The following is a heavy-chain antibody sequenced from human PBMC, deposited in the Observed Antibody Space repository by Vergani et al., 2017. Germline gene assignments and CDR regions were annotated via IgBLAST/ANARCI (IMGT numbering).Heavy chain of an antibody. Sequence: QVQLVQSGAEVKKPGASVKVSCKASGYTFTSYYMHWVRQAPGQGLEWMGIINPSGGSTSYAQKFQGRVTMTRDTSTSTVYMELSSLRAEDTAVYYCARDMPLLWFGELSHAFDIWGQGTMVTVSS. CDR3: ARDMPLLWFGELSHAFDI. CDR1: GYTFTSYY. V-gene: IGHV1-46*01. D-gene: IGHD3-10*01. CDR2: INPSGGST. J-gene: IGHJ3*02.